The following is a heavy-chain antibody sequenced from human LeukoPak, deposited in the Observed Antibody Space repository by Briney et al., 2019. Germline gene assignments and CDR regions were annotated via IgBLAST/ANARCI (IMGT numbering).Heavy chain of an antibody. CDR1: GFTFSSYS. Sequence: GGSLRLSCAASGFTFSSYSMNWVRQAPGKGLEWVSYISSSSSTIYYADSVKGRFTISRDNAKNSQYLQMNSLRAEDTAVYYCARSYGSGSSYYFDYWGQGTLVTVSS. D-gene: IGHD3-10*01. J-gene: IGHJ4*02. CDR3: ARSYGSGSSYYFDY. V-gene: IGHV3-48*01. CDR2: ISSSSSTI.